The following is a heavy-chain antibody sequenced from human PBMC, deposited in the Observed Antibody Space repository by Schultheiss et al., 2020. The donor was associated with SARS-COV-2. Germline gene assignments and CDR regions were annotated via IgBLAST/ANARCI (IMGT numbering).Heavy chain of an antibody. CDR3: ARGQRITIFGVVENWFDP. CDR2: INHSGST. V-gene: IGHV4-34*01. J-gene: IGHJ5*02. Sequence: GSLRLSCAASGFTFSSYAMSWVRQAPGKGLEWIGEINHSGSTNYHPSLKSRVTISVATSKNQFSLKLRSVPAAEKAVAYCARGQRITIFGVVENWFDPWGQGTLVTVSS. D-gene: IGHD3-3*01. CDR1: GFTFSSYA.